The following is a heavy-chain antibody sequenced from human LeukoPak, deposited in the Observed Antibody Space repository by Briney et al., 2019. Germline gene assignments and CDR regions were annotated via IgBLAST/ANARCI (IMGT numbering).Heavy chain of an antibody. CDR3: AKDMAKGFLEWLLGGYFDY. CDR2: ISGSGGST. Sequence: GGSLRLSCAASGFTSSSYAMSWVRQAPGKGLEWVSAISGSGGSTYYADSVKGRFTISRDNSKNTLYLQMNSLRAEDTAVYYCAKDMAKGFLEWLLGGYFDYWGQGTLVTVSS. V-gene: IGHV3-23*01. J-gene: IGHJ4*02. D-gene: IGHD3-3*01. CDR1: GFTSSSYA.